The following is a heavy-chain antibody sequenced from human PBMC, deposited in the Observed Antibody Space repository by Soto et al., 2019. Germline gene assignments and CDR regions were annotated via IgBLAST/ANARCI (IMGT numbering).Heavy chain of an antibody. CDR1: GGTFGDYT. D-gene: IGHD6-13*01. CDR2: LIPIFGSA. Sequence: QVQLVQSGAEVKRPGSSVKVSCKTSGGTFGDYTISWVRQTPGQGLEWMGDLIPIFGSAKYAQKFQGRLTITADTPTGTAHMELSSLSSEDTAVYYCARSSFSSSWFWGYWGQGTVVTVSS. J-gene: IGHJ4*02. V-gene: IGHV1-69*06. CDR3: ARSSFSSSWFWGY.